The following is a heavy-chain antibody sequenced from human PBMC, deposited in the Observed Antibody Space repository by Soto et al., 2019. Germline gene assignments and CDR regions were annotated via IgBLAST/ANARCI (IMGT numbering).Heavy chain of an antibody. CDR3: ARGRDEYSSSSSGWFDP. D-gene: IGHD6-6*01. J-gene: IGHJ5*02. Sequence: TGGSLRLSCAASGFTFSSYSMNWVRQAPGEGLEWVSSISSSSSYIYYADSVKGRFTISRDNAKNSLYLQMNSLRAEDTAVYYCARGRDEYSSSSSGWFDPWGQGTLVTVSS. CDR1: GFTFSSYS. CDR2: ISSSSSYI. V-gene: IGHV3-21*01.